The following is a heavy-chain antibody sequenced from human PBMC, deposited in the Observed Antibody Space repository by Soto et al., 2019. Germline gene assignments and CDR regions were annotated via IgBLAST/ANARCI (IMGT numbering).Heavy chain of an antibody. CDR1: GFTFGSYW. CDR3: ARPQVYLLDY. D-gene: IGHD6-6*01. CDR2: INQDGSEK. Sequence: EVQLVESGGGLVQPGGSLRLSCAASGFTFGSYWMTWVRQAPGKGLELVANINQDGSEKYYVDSVKGRFTVSRDNAKNSLYLQMNSLRGEDTAVYYCARPQVYLLDYWGQGTLVTVSS. V-gene: IGHV3-7*03. J-gene: IGHJ4*02.